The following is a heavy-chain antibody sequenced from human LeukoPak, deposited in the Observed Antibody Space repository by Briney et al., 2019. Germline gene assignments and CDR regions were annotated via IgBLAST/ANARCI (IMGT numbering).Heavy chain of an antibody. V-gene: IGHV4-39*07. CDR3: ARLLRVGYCSTTTCNWFDP. D-gene: IGHD2-2*03. CDR1: GGSISSSSYY. CDR2: IYYSGST. J-gene: IGHJ5*02. Sequence: SETLSLTCTVSGGSISSSSYYWGWIRQPPGKGLEWIGSIYYSGSTYYSPSLKSRVTISVDTSKNQFSLKLSSVTAADTAVYYCARLLRVGYCSTTTCNWFDPWGQGTLVTVSS.